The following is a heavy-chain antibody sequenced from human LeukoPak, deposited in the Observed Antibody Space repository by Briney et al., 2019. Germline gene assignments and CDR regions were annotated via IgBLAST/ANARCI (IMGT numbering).Heavy chain of an antibody. D-gene: IGHD3-10*01. J-gene: IGHJ3*02. CDR2: VYSTGNT. V-gene: IGHV4-59*03. Sequence: SEALSLTCTVSGGSLSNYYWSWIRQPPGKGLEWIGYVYSTGNTNYNPSLKSRVTISVDTSKNQFSLKLTSVTAADTAMYYCARNYYGTGWAFDIWGQGTMVTVS. CDR1: GGSLSNYY. CDR3: ARNYYGTGWAFDI.